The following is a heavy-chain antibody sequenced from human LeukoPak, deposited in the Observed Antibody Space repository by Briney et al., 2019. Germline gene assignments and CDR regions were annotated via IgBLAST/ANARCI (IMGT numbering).Heavy chain of an antibody. J-gene: IGHJ5*02. CDR3: AKDAVSPGEDYFDP. Sequence: KPSETLSLTCTVSGGSLSGYYWSWIRQTPGGKLEWIGYFYYTGLTRSNPSLKSRASIAGDTSKNKFSLSLTSMNAADTAIYYCAKDAVSPGEDYFDPWGPGTLVTVSS. CDR2: FYYTGLT. V-gene: IGHV4-59*01. D-gene: IGHD4-11*01. CDR1: GGSLSGYY.